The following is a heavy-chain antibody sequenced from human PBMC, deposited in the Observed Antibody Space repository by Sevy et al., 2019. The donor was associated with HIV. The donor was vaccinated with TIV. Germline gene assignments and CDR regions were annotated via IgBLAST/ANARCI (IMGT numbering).Heavy chain of an antibody. J-gene: IGHJ6*02. CDR1: GFTFSDHY. D-gene: IGHD2-15*01. V-gene: IGHV3-72*01. CDR3: ARGEVVVVVAANYYYGMDV. Sequence: GSLRLSCAASGFTFSDHYMDWVRQAPGKGLEWVGRTRNKANSYTTEYAASVKGRFTISRDDSKNSLYLQMNSLKTEDTAVYYCARGEVVVVVAANYYYGMDVWGQGTTVTVSS. CDR2: TRNKANSYTT.